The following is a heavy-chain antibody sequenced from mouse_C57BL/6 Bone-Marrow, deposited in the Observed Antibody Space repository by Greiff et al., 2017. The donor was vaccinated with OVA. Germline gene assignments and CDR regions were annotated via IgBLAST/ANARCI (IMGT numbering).Heavy chain of an antibody. V-gene: IGHV1-74*01. CDR2: IHPSDSDT. CDR3: AIHFFDY. J-gene: IGHJ2*01. CDR1: GYTFTSYW. Sequence: QVQLQQSGAELVKPGASVKVSCKASGYTFTSYWMHWVKQRPGQGLEWIGRIHPSDSDTNYNQKFKGKATLTVDKSSSTAYMPLSSLTSEDSAVYYCAIHFFDYWGQGTTLTVSS.